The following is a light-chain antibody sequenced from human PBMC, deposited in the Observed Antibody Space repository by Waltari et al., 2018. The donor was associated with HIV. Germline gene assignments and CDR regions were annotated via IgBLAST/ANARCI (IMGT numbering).Light chain of an antibody. CDR3: QHYHLFSGT. Sequence: IQMNQSPSTLSASIGDRVTITCRASQGLSDWLSWYQQRPGKAPKLLIYKTSRLESGAPSRSSGSGSGTEFALTSSSLLPDDFATYYCQHYHLFSGTFAHGTKL. J-gene: IGKJ1*01. CDR2: KTS. V-gene: IGKV1-5*03. CDR1: QGLSDW.